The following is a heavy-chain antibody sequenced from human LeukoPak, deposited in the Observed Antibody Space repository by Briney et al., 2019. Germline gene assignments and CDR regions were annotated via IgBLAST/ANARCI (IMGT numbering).Heavy chain of an antibody. Sequence: PSETLSLTCTVSGGPISSSRYYWAWVRQPPGKGLEWIGNIYYSGSTYSNPSLKSRVTIFVDTSKNQFSLKLSAVTAADTAVYYCASFSQSDAFDIWGQGTVVTVSS. V-gene: IGHV4-39*01. J-gene: IGHJ3*02. CDR2: IYYSGST. CDR3: ASFSQSDAFDI. CDR1: GGPISSSRYY.